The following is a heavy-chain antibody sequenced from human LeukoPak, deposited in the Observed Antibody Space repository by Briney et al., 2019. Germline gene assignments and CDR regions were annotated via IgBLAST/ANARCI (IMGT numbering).Heavy chain of an antibody. D-gene: IGHD6-19*01. V-gene: IGHV3-66*01. CDR1: GSMFSTYW. CDR3: ARDGGSGWSSAFFDY. Sequence: GGSLRLSFAAAGSMFSTYWIHWVRQAPGKGLEWVSVIYSGGSTYYADSVKGRFTISRDNSKNTLYLQMSSLRAEDTAVYYCARDGGSGWSSAFFDYWGQGTLVTVSS. J-gene: IGHJ4*02. CDR2: IYSGGST.